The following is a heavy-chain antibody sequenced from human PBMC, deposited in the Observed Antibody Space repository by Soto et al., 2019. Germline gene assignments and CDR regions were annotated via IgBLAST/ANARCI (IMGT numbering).Heavy chain of an antibody. D-gene: IGHD2-8*02. CDR2: IYYDGST. CDR3: ARDKITGLFDY. V-gene: IGHV4-39*07. CDR1: GASISSGTFY. Sequence: ASETLSLTCTVSGASISSGTFYWGWIRQPPGKGLESIANIYYDGSTYYNPSLKSRVTISIDTSKNQFSLKLTSVTAADTAVYYCARDKITGLFDYWGQGTLVTVSS. J-gene: IGHJ4*02.